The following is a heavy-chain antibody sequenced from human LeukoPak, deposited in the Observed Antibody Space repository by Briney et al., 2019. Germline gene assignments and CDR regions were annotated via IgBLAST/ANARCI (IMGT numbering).Heavy chain of an antibody. CDR1: GYSISSSSYY. V-gene: IGHV4-39*07. D-gene: IGHD5-18*01. CDR2: IYYSGST. Sequence: PSETLSLTCPVSGYSISSSSYYWGWIRQPPGKGLERIGSIYYSGSTYYNPSLKSRVTISVDTSKNQFSLKLSSVTAADTAVYYCARVSGYSYGHFDYWGQGTLVTVSS. J-gene: IGHJ4*02. CDR3: ARVSGYSYGHFDY.